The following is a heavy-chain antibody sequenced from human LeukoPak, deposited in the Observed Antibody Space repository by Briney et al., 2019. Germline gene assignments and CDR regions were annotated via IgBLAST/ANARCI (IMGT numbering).Heavy chain of an antibody. J-gene: IGHJ4*02. CDR2: ISSSSSYI. D-gene: IGHD2-21*02. CDR1: GFTFSSYS. CDR3: ARDRGGDCYSSDY. V-gene: IGHV3-21*01. Sequence: GGSLRLSCAASGFTFSSYSMNWVRQAPGKGLEWVSSISSSSSYIYYADSVKGRFTISRDNAKNSLYLQMNGLRAEDTAVYYCARDRGGDCYSSDYWGQGTLVTVSS.